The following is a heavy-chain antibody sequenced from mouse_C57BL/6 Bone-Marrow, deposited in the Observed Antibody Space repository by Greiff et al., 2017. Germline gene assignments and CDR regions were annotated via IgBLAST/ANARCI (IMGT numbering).Heavy chain of an antibody. CDR2: ISDGGSYT. CDR1: GFTFSSYA. Sequence: DVMLVESGGGLVKPGGSLKLSCAASGFTFSSYAMTWVRQTPEKRLEWVATISDGGSYTYYPDNVKGRFTITRDNAKNNLYLQISHLKSEDTAMYYGARVWVYDGNYFDYWGQGTTLTVSS. D-gene: IGHD2-12*01. J-gene: IGHJ2*01. V-gene: IGHV5-4*03. CDR3: ARVWVYDGNYFDY.